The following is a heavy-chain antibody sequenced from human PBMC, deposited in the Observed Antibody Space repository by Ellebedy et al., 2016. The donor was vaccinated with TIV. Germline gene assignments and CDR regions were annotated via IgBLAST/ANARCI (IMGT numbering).Heavy chain of an antibody. V-gene: IGHV3-53*01. Sequence: GGSLRLSCAASGFSVSTTYMKWVRQAPGKGLEWVSVIYSANTTYYADSVKGRFTISRDNSKNIPYLEMNSLRAEDTAVYYCAKGGGLSGMDVWGQGTTVTVSS. CDR2: IYSANTT. J-gene: IGHJ6*02. CDR1: GFSVSTTY. CDR3: AKGGGLSGMDV. D-gene: IGHD2-15*01.